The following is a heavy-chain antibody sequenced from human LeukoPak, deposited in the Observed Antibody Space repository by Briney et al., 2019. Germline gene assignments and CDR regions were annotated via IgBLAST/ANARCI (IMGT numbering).Heavy chain of an antibody. D-gene: IGHD1-26*01. CDR1: GYSFTSYW. J-gene: IGHJ4*02. V-gene: IGHV5-51*01. CDR2: IYLGDSDT. Sequence: GESLKISCKGSGYSFTSYWIGWVRQMPGKGLEWMGIIYLGDSDTRYSPSFQGQVTISADKSISTAYLQWSSLKASDTAMYYCARHTRQYSGSYYFDYWGQGTLVTVSS. CDR3: ARHTRQYSGSYYFDY.